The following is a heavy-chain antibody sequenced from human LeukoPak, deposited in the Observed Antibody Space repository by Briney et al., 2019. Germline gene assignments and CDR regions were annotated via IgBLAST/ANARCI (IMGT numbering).Heavy chain of an antibody. D-gene: IGHD5-18*01. CDR2: ISWNSGSI. CDR1: GFTFDDYA. V-gene: IGHV3-9*01. CDR3: AKGALTAMVTGVFDY. J-gene: IGHJ4*02. Sequence: GGSLRLSCAASGFTFDDYAMHWVRQAPGKGLEWVSGISWNSGSIGYADSVKGRFTISRDNAKNSLYLQMNSLRAGDTALYYCAKGALTAMVTGVFDYWGQGTLVTVSS.